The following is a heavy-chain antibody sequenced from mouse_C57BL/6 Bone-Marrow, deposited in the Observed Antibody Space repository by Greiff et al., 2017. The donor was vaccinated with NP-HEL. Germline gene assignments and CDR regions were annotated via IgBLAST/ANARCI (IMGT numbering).Heavy chain of an antibody. CDR1: GYTFTSYW. CDR2: IYPGSGST. Sequence: QVHVKQSGAELVKPGASVKMSCKASGYTFTSYWITWVKQRPGQGLEWIGDIYPGSGSTNYNEKFKSKATLTVDTSSSTAYMQLSSLTSEDSAVYYCARYGGRAYWGQGTLVTVSA. CDR3: ARYGGRAY. D-gene: IGHD1-1*02. J-gene: IGHJ3*01. V-gene: IGHV1-55*01.